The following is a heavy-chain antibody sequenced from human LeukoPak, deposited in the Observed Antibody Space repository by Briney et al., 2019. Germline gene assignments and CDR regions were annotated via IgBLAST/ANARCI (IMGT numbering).Heavy chain of an antibody. D-gene: IGHD3-10*01. CDR3: AKDPMIRGSTYDN. Sequence: PGGSLRLSCVASGFTFSSYALTWVRRAPGKGREWVSSFGDSGRDTYYADSMRGRFTISRDNSKNTLYLQMNSLRAEDTAIYYCAKDPMIRGSTYDNWGQGTRVTVSS. V-gene: IGHV3-23*01. CDR1: GFTFSSYA. CDR2: FGDSGRDT. J-gene: IGHJ4*02.